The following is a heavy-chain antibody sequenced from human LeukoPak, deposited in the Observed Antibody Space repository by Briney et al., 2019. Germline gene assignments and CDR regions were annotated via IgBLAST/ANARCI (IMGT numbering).Heavy chain of an antibody. D-gene: IGHD3-10*01. CDR3: ARDTRSLYYPTERVAFDI. Sequence: SETLSLTCTVSGGSISSYYWNWIRQPAGKGLEWIGRIYTSGSTSYNSSLKSRVTMSVDTSKNQFSLRLSSVTAADTAVYYCARDTRSLYYPTERVAFDIWGQGTMVTVSS. CDR1: GGSISSYY. J-gene: IGHJ3*02. V-gene: IGHV4-4*07. CDR2: IYTSGST.